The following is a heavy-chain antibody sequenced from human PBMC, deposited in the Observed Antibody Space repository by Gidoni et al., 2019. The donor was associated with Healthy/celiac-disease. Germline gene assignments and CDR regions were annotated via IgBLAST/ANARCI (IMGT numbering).Heavy chain of an antibody. J-gene: IGHJ5*02. CDR3: ASGITMVRGPRGNWFDP. V-gene: IGHV4-34*01. D-gene: IGHD3-10*01. CDR1: SFSGYY. Sequence: SFSGYYWSWIRQPPGKGLEWIGEINHSGSTNYNPSLKSRVTISVDTSKNQFSLKLSSVTAADTAVYYCASGITMVRGPRGNWFDPWGQGTLVTVSS. CDR2: INHSGST.